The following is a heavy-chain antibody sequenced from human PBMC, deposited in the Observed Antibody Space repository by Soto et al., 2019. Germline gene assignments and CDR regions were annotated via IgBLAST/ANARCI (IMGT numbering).Heavy chain of an antibody. J-gene: IGHJ4*02. CDR1: GFAFISYA. CDR3: AKVTVVVAHFDY. V-gene: IGHV3-23*01. D-gene: IGHD2-15*01. CDR2: ISGSGGST. Sequence: PGGSLRLSCAASGFAFISYAIIFFRQSPGKGLEWVSAISGSGGSTYYADSVKGRFTISRDNSKNTLYLQMNSLRAEDTAVYYCAKVTVVVAHFDYWGQGTLVTVSS.